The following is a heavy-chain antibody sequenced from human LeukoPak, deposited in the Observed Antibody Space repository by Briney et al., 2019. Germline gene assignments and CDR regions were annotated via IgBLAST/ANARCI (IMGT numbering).Heavy chain of an antibody. Sequence: ASVKVSCKASGYTFPTLVFTWVRRPPGQGLSWMGWISAYNGNTNYAQKLQGRVTMTTDTSTTTAYMELRSLRSDDTALYYCARELGIGTFDYWGQGTLVTVSS. CDR2: ISAYNGNT. CDR3: ARELGIGTFDY. V-gene: IGHV1-18*01. CDR1: GYTFPTLV. D-gene: IGHD3-10*01. J-gene: IGHJ4*02.